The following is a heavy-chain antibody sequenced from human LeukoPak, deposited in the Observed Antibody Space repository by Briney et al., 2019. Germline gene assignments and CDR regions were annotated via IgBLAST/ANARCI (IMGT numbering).Heavy chain of an antibody. Sequence: PSQTLSLTCTVSGGSISSGGYYWRWIRQHPGKGLEWIGYIYYSGSTYYNPSLESRVTISVDTSKNQFSLKLSSVTAADTAVYYCARAGIAAAGTGYYYYGMDVWGQGTTVTVSS. J-gene: IGHJ6*02. CDR2: IYYSGST. D-gene: IGHD6-13*01. V-gene: IGHV4-31*03. CDR1: GGSISSGGYY. CDR3: ARAGIAAAGTGYYYYGMDV.